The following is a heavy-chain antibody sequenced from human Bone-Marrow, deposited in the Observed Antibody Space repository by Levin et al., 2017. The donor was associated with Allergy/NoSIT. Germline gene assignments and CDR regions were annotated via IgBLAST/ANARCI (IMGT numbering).Heavy chain of an antibody. V-gene: IGHV4-30-2*01. D-gene: IGHD1-14*01. J-gene: IGHJ5*02. CDR3: ARRAEPGNWFDP. Sequence: SETLSLTCTVSGGSIGSGLYSWIWIRQPPGKGLEWLGYIYHSGNTYYNPSLKSRVTVLEDRSKNQFTLKLRSVTAADTAVYYCARRAEPGNWFDPWGPGTLVTVS. CDR1: GGSIGSGLYS. CDR2: IYHSGNT.